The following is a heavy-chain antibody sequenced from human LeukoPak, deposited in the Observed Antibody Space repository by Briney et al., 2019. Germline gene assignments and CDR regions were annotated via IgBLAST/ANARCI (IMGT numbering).Heavy chain of an antibody. J-gene: IGHJ5*02. Sequence: ASVKVSCKASGYTFSGYYMHWVRQAPGQGLEWMGWINPNSGGAKYAQKFQGRVTMTGDTATGTAYMELSGLTSDDSAVYYCARSMRGWNWFDPWGQGTLVTVSS. CDR1: GYTFSGYY. CDR3: ARSMRGWNWFDP. CDR2: INPNSGGA. V-gene: IGHV1-2*02.